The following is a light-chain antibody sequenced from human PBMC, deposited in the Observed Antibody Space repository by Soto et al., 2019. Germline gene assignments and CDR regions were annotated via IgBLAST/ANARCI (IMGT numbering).Light chain of an antibody. CDR3: CSYAGSSTSVV. V-gene: IGLV2-23*01. CDR2: EGS. Sequence: QSVLTQPASVSGSPGQSITISCTGTRRDVGSYNLVSWYQQHPGKAPKLMIYEGSKRPSGVSNRFSGSKSGNTASLTISGLQAEDEADYYCCSYAGSSTSVVFGGGTQLTVL. CDR1: RRDVGSYNL. J-gene: IGLJ2*01.